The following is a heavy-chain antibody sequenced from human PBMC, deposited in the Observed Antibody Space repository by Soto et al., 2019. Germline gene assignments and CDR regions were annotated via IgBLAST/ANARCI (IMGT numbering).Heavy chain of an antibody. Sequence: SVKVSCKASGGTFSSYAISWVRQAPGQGLEWMGGIIPIFGTANYAQKFQGRVTITADESTSTAYMELSSLRSEDTAVYYCARRGYCSSSSCQLDYWGQGTLVTVSS. V-gene: IGHV1-69*13. D-gene: IGHD2-2*01. CDR3: ARRGYCSSSSCQLDY. CDR2: IIPIFGTA. CDR1: GGTFSSYA. J-gene: IGHJ4*02.